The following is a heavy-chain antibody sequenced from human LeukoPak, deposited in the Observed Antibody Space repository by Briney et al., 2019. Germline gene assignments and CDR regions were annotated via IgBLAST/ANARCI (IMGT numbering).Heavy chain of an antibody. CDR2: TYYRSKWYT. Sequence: SQTLSLTCAISGDIVSSNSVTWNWIRQSPSRGLEWLGRTYYRSKWYTEYAVSVKSRVTINPDTSKNQFSLQLSSVNPEDTAVYYCARLGSGSNYWGQGTLVTVSS. CDR3: ARLGSGSNY. V-gene: IGHV6-1*01. D-gene: IGHD3-10*01. J-gene: IGHJ4*02. CDR1: GDIVSSNSVT.